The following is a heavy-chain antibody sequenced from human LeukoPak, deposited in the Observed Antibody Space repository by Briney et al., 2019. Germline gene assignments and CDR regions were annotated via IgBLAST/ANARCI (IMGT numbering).Heavy chain of an antibody. CDR3: ARSRGSGTYDAAPWDY. V-gene: IGHV3-7*01. CDR2: INQDGSAK. D-gene: IGHD1-26*01. Sequence: GGSLRLSCAASGFTLSIYWMSWVRQAPGMGLEWVANINQDGSAKYYVDSAKGRFTISRDNASNSLYLQVNSLRAEDTAVYYCARSRGSGTYDAAPWDYWGQGTLVTVSS. CDR1: GFTLSIYW. J-gene: IGHJ4*01.